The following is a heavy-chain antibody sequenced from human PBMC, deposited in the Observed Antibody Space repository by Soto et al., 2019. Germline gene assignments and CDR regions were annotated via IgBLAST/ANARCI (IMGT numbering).Heavy chain of an antibody. CDR3: ARSEDLYYYYYGMDV. V-gene: IGHV4-59*01. J-gene: IGHJ6*02. CDR2: IYYSGST. CDR1: GGSISSYY. D-gene: IGHD3-3*01. Sequence: PSETLSLTCTVSGGSISSYYWSWIRQPPGKGLEWIGYIYYSGSTNYNPSLKSRVTISVDTSKNQFSLKLSSVTAADTAVYYCARSEDLYYYYYGMDVWGQGTTVTVSS.